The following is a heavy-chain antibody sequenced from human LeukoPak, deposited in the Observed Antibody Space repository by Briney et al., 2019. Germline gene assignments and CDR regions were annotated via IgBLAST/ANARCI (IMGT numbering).Heavy chain of an antibody. CDR3: AKTRYYLEDAFDI. J-gene: IGHJ3*02. D-gene: IGHD3-10*01. CDR1: GFTFSSYA. Sequence: GGSLRLSCAASGFTFSSYAMSWVRQAPGKGLEWVSAISGSGGSTYYADSVKGRFTTSRDNSKNTLYLQMNSLRAEDTAVYYCAKTRYYLEDAFDIWGQGTMVTVSS. CDR2: ISGSGGST. V-gene: IGHV3-23*01.